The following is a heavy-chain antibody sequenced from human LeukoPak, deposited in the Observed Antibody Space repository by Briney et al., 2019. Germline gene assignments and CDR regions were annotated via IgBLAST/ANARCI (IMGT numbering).Heavy chain of an antibody. CDR3: ARSGRGVDSFYFYMDV. D-gene: IGHD3-10*01. Sequence: GGSLRLSCTVSGFTFSNYWMRRVRQAPGEGRGWGAYIQDGGREKKDGSEKHYVDSVKGRFTISRDNAKNSLYLQMNSLRAEDTAVYYCARSGRGVDSFYFYMDVWGKGTTVTVSS. V-gene: IGHV3-7*01. J-gene: IGHJ6*03. CDR1: GFTFSNYW. CDR2: IQDGGREKKDGSEK.